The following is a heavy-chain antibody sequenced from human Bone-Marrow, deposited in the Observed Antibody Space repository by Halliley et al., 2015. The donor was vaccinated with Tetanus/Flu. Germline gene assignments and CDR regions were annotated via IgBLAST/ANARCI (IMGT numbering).Heavy chain of an antibody. J-gene: IGHJ6*02. CDR3: ARFRAEGLGV. Sequence: GLVWISRIKGEGSSTSYADSAKGRFTISRDNAKNTLYLQMNSLRAEDTAVYFCARFRAEGLGVWGQGTTVTVSS. CDR2: IKGEGSST. V-gene: IGHV3-74*01.